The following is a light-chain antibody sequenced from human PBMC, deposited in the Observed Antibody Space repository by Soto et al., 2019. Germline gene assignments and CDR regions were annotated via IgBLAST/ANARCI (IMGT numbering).Light chain of an antibody. Sequence: DIQMTQSPSSLSASVGDRVTITCRASQGITNSLAWYQQKPGKIPQLLIYAASTLQSGVPSRFSGSGSGTDFTLTISSLQPEDVATYYCKKYNSAPFTFGPGTNVDIK. CDR1: QGITNS. J-gene: IGKJ3*01. CDR2: AAS. CDR3: KKYNSAPFT. V-gene: IGKV1-27*01.